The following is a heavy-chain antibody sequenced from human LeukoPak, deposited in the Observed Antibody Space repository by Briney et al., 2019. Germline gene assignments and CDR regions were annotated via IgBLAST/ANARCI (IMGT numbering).Heavy chain of an antibody. J-gene: IGHJ6*02. Sequence: PRGSLRLSCAASGFTFDDYAMHWVRQAPGKGLEWVSGISWNSGSIGYADSVKGRFTISRDNAKNSLYLQMNSLRAEDTSLYYCAKVGAAAGTIYYYYGMDVWGQGTTVTVSS. V-gene: IGHV3-9*01. CDR2: ISWNSGSI. CDR3: AKVGAAAGTIYYYYGMDV. CDR1: GFTFDDYA. D-gene: IGHD6-13*01.